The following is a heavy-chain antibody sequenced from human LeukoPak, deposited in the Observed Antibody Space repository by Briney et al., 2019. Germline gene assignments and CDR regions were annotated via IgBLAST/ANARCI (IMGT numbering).Heavy chain of an antibody. V-gene: IGHV4-39*07. CDR3: VRLDYSNFFDY. J-gene: IGHJ4*02. CDR2: IYYSGSS. CDR1: GGSITNNNCY. Sequence: PSETLSLTCTVSGGSITNNNCYWGWVRQPPGKGLGWIASIYYSGSSYYNPSLKSRVTMSVDTSKNQFSLKLSSVTAADTAVYYCVRLDYSNFFDYWGQGNLVSVSS. D-gene: IGHD4-11*01.